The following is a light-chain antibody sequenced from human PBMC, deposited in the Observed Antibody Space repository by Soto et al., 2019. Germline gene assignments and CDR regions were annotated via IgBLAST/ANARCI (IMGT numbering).Light chain of an antibody. CDR2: KAS. J-gene: IGKJ1*01. CDR3: QQYNSYSWT. CDR1: QSINNY. Sequence: DIQMTQSPSTLSASEGDRVTITCRASQSINNYLAWYQQKPGKAPKLLIYKASSLESGVPSRFSGSGSGTEFTLTISSFQPDDFATYYCQQYNSYSWTFGQGTKVDIK. V-gene: IGKV1-5*03.